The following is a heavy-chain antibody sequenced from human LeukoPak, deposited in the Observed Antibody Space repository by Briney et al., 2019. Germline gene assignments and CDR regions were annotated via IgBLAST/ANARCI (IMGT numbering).Heavy chain of an antibody. V-gene: IGHV3-30*02. D-gene: IGHD3-9*01. Sequence: GGSLRLSCAASGFTFRLFGMHWVRQAPGKGLQWVSFIRFDGSNTYHADSVKGRFTISRDNSKNTLYLQMNSLRAEDTAVYYCAKHSTGTLRYFDWLFDTFDYWGQGTLVTVSS. CDR1: GFTFRLFG. CDR3: AKHSTGTLRYFDWLFDTFDY. CDR2: IRFDGSNT. J-gene: IGHJ4*02.